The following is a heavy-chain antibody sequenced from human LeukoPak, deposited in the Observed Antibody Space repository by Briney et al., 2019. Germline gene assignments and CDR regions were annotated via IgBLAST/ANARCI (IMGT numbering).Heavy chain of an antibody. CDR2: IYYSGST. Sequence: SETLSLTCTVSGGSISSHYWSWIRQPPGKGLEWIGYIYYSGSTNYNPSLKSRVTISVDTSKNQFSLKLCSVTAADTAVYYCARGARLQSDFDYWGQGTLVTVSS. CDR3: ARGARLQSDFDY. V-gene: IGHV4-59*11. D-gene: IGHD5-24*01. J-gene: IGHJ4*02. CDR1: GGSISSHY.